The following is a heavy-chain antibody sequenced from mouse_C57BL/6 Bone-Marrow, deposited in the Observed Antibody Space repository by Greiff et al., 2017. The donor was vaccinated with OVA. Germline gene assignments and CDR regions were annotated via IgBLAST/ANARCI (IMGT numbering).Heavy chain of an antibody. CDR2: IYPGGGYT. Sequence: VQLQQSGAELVRPGTSVKMSCKASGYTFTNYWIGWAKQSPDNGLEWIGAIYPGGGYTNYNEKVKGKATQTADNASSTVYMQFSSLTSEDSAIYYCARINSAVWYFDVGGTGTTVTVSS. CDR1: GYTFTNYW. D-gene: IGHD2-12*01. V-gene: IGHV1-63*01. CDR3: ARINSAVWYFDV. J-gene: IGHJ1*03.